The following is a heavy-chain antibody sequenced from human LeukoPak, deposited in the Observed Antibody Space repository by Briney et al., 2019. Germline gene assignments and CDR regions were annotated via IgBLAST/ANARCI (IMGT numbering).Heavy chain of an antibody. D-gene: IGHD4-17*01. V-gene: IGHV5-51*03. CDR1: GYSFPSYW. CDR2: IYPGDSDT. J-gene: IGHJ4*02. CDR3: ARAHSNGDYRNY. Sequence: GESLTLSCRGSGYSFPSYWIGWVRQTPGKGLEWMGIIYPGDSDTRYSPSFQGQVTISADKSISTAYLQWSNLRASDTAIYYCARAHSNGDYRNYWGQGTLVTVSS.